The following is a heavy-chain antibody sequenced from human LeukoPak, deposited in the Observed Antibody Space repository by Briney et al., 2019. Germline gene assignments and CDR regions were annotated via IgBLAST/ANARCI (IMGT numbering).Heavy chain of an antibody. J-gene: IGHJ4*02. CDR3: AREDTGMASY. V-gene: IGHV3-7*01. Sequence: RLSCAASGFTFSNYWISWVRQAPGKGLEWVANIKQDGSEKYYVNSVKGRFTISRDNAKSSLYLQMSSLRVEDTAVYYCAREDTGMASYWGQGTLVSVSS. CDR1: GFTFSNYW. D-gene: IGHD5-18*01. CDR2: IKQDGSEK.